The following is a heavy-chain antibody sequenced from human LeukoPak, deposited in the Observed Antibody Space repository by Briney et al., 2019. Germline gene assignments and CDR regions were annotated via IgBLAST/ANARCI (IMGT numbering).Heavy chain of an antibody. CDR2: IYYSGST. CDR1: GGSFSSYY. CDR3: ARGPHTIFGVVTPMDV. D-gene: IGHD3-3*01. J-gene: IGHJ6*03. Sequence: PSETLSLTCAVYGGSFSSYYWSWIRQPPGKGLEWIGYIYYSGSTNYNPSLKSRVTISVDTSKNQFSLKLSSVTAADTAVYYCARGPHTIFGVVTPMDVWGKGTTVTVSS. V-gene: IGHV4-59*12.